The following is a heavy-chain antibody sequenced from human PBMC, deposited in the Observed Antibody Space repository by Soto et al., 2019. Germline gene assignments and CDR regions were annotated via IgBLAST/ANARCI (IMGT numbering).Heavy chain of an antibody. J-gene: IGHJ3*02. CDR1: GFTFSSYG. CDR2: ISYDGNNK. V-gene: IGHV3-30*18. D-gene: IGHD3-3*01. Sequence: QVQLVESGGGVVQPGRSLRLSCAASGFTFSSYGMHWVRQAPGKGLEWVAVISYDGNNKYYPDSVKGRFTISRDNSKNTLYLQMDSLRAEDTAVYYCAEIELPELWSGYYWDHDAFDIWGQGTMVTVSS. CDR3: AEIELPELWSGYYWDHDAFDI.